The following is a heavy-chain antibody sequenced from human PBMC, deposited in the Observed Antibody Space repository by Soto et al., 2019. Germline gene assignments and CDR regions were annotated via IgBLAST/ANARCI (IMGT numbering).Heavy chain of an antibody. J-gene: IGHJ4*02. CDR3: VKMGGFEY. V-gene: IGHV3-74*01. CDR2: ITSDGRST. D-gene: IGHD3-16*01. Sequence: GGSLRLSCVASGFTFSKYWVHWVRQAPGKGLVWLSRITSDGRSTSYADSVKGRFTISRDNANNTVFLQMNSLRAEETAVYYCVKMGGFEYWGQGAVVTVSS. CDR1: GFTFSKYW.